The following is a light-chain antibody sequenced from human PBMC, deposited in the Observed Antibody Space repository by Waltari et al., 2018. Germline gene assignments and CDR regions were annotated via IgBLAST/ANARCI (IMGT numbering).Light chain of an antibody. CDR2: DAS. CDR3: QQYKVWPPMWT. Sequence: EIVMSQSPATLSVSPGERATLSCRASQSVSSNLAWYQQKPGQAHRLLIYDASTRASGSPTRFSGSGSGTEFTLIISSLQAEDFAVYYCQQYKVWPPMWTFGQGTKVEIK. J-gene: IGKJ1*01. CDR1: QSVSSN. V-gene: IGKV3-15*01.